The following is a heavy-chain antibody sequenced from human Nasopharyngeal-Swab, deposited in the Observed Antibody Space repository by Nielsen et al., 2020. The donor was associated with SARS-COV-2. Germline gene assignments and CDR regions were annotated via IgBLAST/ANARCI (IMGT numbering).Heavy chain of an antibody. CDR3: ARGVVTRTNGVWVDC. J-gene: IGHJ4*02. V-gene: IGHV4-34*01. D-gene: IGHD2-8*01. CDR2: INHSGST. Sequence: SETLSLTCAVYGGSFSGYYWSWIRQPPGKGLEWIGEINHSGSTNYNPPLKSRVTISGDTSKNQFSLKLNSLTAADTAVYYCARGVVTRTNGVWVDCWGQGTLVTVSS. CDR1: GGSFSGYY.